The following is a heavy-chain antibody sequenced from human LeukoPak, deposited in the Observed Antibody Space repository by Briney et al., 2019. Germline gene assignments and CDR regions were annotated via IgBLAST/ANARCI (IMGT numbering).Heavy chain of an antibody. CDR2: IYYSGST. V-gene: IGHV4-59*01. D-gene: IGHD2-15*01. CDR3: ARGYCSGGSCWDY. CDR1: GGSISGYY. Sequence: SETLSLTCTVSGGSISGYYWSWIRQPPGKGLEWIGYIYYSGSTNYNPSLKSRLTISVDTSMHQFSLKLTSVTAADTAVYYCARGYCSGGSCWDYWGQGTLVTASS. J-gene: IGHJ4*02.